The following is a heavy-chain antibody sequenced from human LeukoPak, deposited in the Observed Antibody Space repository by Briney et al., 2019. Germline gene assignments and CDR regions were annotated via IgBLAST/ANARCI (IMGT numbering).Heavy chain of an antibody. J-gene: IGHJ3*02. CDR1: GFIFSSYS. V-gene: IGHV3-48*01. CDR2: ISSSSTTM. CDR3: ARAYSGYDFRAFDI. D-gene: IGHD5-12*01. Sequence: PGGSLRLSCAASGFIFSSYSMNWVRQAPGKGLEWVSYISSSSTTMYYADSVKGRFTISRDNAKNSLYLQMNSLRAEDTALYFCARAYSGYDFRAFDIWGQGTMVTVSS.